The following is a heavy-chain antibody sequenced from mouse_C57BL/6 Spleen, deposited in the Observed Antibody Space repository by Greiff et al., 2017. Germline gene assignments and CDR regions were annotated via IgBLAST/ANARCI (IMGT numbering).Heavy chain of an antibody. CDR3: ASPFYYSNQGYYFDY. V-gene: IGHV1-64*01. CDR1: GYTFTSYW. D-gene: IGHD2-5*01. J-gene: IGHJ2*01. CDR2: IHPNSGST. Sequence: VQLQQSGAELVKPGASVKLSCKASGYTFTSYWMHWVKQRPGQGLEWIGMIHPNSGSTNYNEKFKSKATLTVDKSSSTAYMQLSSLTSEDSAVYYCASPFYYSNQGYYFDYWGQGTTLTVSS.